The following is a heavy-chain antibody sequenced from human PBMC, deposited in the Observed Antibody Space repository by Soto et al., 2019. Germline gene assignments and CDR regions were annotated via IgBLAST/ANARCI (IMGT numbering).Heavy chain of an antibody. Sequence: ESGGGVVQPGRSLRLSCAASGFTFSSYAMHWVRQAPGKGLEWVAVISYDGSNKYYADSVKGRFTISRDNSKNTLYLQMNSLRAEDTAVYYCARITMIVVGAFDIWGQGTMVTVSS. V-gene: IGHV3-30-3*01. CDR2: ISYDGSNK. CDR3: ARITMIVVGAFDI. D-gene: IGHD3-22*01. J-gene: IGHJ3*02. CDR1: GFTFSSYA.